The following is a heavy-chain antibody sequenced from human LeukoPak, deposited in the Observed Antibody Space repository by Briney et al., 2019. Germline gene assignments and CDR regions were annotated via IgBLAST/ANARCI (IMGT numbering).Heavy chain of an antibody. V-gene: IGHV3-30-3*01. Sequence: PGRSLRLSCAASGFTFSSYAMHWVRQAPGKGLEWVAVISYDGSNKYYADSVKGRFTISRDSSKNTLYLQMNSLRAEDTAVYYCARDPGGYYGHFDYWGQGTLVTVSS. D-gene: IGHD3-22*01. J-gene: IGHJ4*02. CDR2: ISYDGSNK. CDR1: GFTFSSYA. CDR3: ARDPGGYYGHFDY.